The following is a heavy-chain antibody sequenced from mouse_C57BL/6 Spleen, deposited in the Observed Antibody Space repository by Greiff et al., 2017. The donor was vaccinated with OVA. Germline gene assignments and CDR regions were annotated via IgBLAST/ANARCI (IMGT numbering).Heavy chain of an antibody. CDR1: GYTFTDHT. CDR2: IYPRDGST. J-gene: IGHJ4*01. V-gene: IGHV1-78*01. CDR3: ASGSYYDYYAMDY. D-gene: IGHD2-12*01. Sequence: VQLQQSDAELVKPGASVKISCKVSGYTFTDHTIHWMKQRPEQGLEWIGYIYPRDGSTKYNEKFKGKATLTADKSSSTAYMQLHSLPSEDSAVYVCASGSYYDYYAMDYWGQGTSVTVSS.